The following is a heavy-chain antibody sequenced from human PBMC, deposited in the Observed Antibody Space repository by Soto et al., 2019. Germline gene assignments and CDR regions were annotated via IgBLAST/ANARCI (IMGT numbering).Heavy chain of an antibody. CDR3: AMDWNSSPMGAFDI. D-gene: IGHD6-13*01. CDR2: IIPIFGTA. Sequence: SVKVSCKASGGTFSSYAISWVRQAPGQGLEWMGGIIPIFGTASYAQKFQGRVTITADESTSTAYMELSSLRSEDTAVYYCAMDWNSSPMGAFDIWGQGTMVTVSS. V-gene: IGHV1-69*13. J-gene: IGHJ3*02. CDR1: GGTFSSYA.